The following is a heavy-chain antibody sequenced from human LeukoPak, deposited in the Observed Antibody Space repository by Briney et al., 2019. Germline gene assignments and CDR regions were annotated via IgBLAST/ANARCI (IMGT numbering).Heavy chain of an antibody. CDR2: IRSKANSYAT. Sequence: GGSLRLSCAASGFTFSGSARHWVRQASGKGLEWVGRIRSKANSYATAYAASVKGRFTISRDDSKNTAYLQMNSLKTEDTAVYYCTRHGYSGYDVDYWGQGTLVTVSS. D-gene: IGHD5-12*01. CDR3: TRHGYSGYDVDY. J-gene: IGHJ4*02. V-gene: IGHV3-73*01. CDR1: GFTFSGSA.